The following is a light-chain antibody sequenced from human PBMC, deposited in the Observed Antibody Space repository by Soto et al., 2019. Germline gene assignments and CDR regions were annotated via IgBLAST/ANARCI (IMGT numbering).Light chain of an antibody. CDR2: EVN. V-gene: IGLV2-23*02. CDR1: NSDFEKYNL. Sequence: QSALTQPASVSGSPGQSITISCTGSNSDFEKYNLVSWHQQHPDKAPKLLIYEVNRRPSGVSNRFSGSKSGNTASLTISGLQAEDEADYYCCSYAGSSTHVVFGGGTKVTVL. J-gene: IGLJ2*01. CDR3: CSYAGSSTHVV.